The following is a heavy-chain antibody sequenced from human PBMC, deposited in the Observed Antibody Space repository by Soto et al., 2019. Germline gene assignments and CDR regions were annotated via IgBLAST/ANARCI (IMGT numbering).Heavy chain of an antibody. J-gene: IGHJ3*02. V-gene: IGHV5-51*01. D-gene: IGHD2-2*03. Sequence: GESLKISCKTSGYSFISDWVAWGRQKPGKGVEWMGTFYPGDSTSTYSPSFQGQVTISVDKSISTAYMHLSSLKTSHTAMYYCARIIGYCRDNDCSWTFDIWGQGTTVTVSS. CDR2: FYPGDSTS. CDR1: GYSFISDW. CDR3: ARIIGYCRDNDCSWTFDI.